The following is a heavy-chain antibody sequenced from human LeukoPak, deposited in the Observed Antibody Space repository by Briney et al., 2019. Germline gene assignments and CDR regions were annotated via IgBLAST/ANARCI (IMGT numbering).Heavy chain of an antibody. J-gene: IGHJ4*02. CDR2: IKQDGSEK. CDR1: GFTFSTYW. CDR3: ARRYDSSGYYFDY. Sequence: GGSLRLSCAASGFTFSTYWMHWVRQAPGKGLEWVANIKQDGSEKYYVDSVKGRFTISRDNAKNSLYLQMNSLRAEDTAVYYCARRYDSSGYYFDYWGQGTLVTVSS. D-gene: IGHD3-22*01. V-gene: IGHV3-7*01.